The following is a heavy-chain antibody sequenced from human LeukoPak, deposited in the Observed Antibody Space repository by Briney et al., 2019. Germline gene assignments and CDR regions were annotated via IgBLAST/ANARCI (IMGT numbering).Heavy chain of an antibody. J-gene: IGHJ4*02. CDR3: ARSHSSSRGTFDY. V-gene: IGHV3-21*01. CDR2: ITSSSSYI. Sequence: PGGSLRLSCAASGFTFSSYGMNWVRQAPGKGLEWVSSITSSSSYIYYADSVKGRFTISRDNAKNSLYLQMNSLRAEDTAVYYCARSHSSSRGTFDYWGQGTLVTVSS. D-gene: IGHD6-6*01. CDR1: GFTFSSYG.